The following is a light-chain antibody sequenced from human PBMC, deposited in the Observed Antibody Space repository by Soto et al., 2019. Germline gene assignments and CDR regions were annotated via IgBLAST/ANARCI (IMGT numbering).Light chain of an antibody. J-gene: IGLJ1*01. CDR2: KDT. CDR1: ALTKQY. CDR3: QSANSSGVYPV. V-gene: IGLV3-25*02. Sequence: SYELTQSPSVSVSPGQTARLTCSGDALTKQYAHWYQQRPGQAPILVIYKDTERPSGIPERFSGSTSGTTVTLTINAVQAEDEADYDCQSANSSGVYPVFGAGTKLTVL.